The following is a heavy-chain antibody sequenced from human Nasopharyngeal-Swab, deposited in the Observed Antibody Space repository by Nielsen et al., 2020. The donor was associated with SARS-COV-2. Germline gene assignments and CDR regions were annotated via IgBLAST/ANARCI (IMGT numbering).Heavy chain of an antibody. J-gene: IGHJ4*02. CDR3: ARLELRSRYFES. CDR1: GDPLHSNYY. D-gene: IGHD1-7*01. V-gene: IGHV4-39*01. CDR2: MYYTGGT. Sequence: GSLRLSCTLPGDPLHSNYYWGWTRLPPGKGLGLIAIMYYTGGTHFNPSLKTRVTISVDTSSDQFSLKLNSVTAADTAVYYCARLELRSRYFESWGQGTLVTVSS.